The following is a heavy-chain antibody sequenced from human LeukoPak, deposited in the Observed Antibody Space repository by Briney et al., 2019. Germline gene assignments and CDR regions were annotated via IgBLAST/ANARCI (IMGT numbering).Heavy chain of an antibody. CDR2: INPNSGGT. Sequence: ASVKVSCKASGYTFTGYYMHWVRQAPGQGLEWMGWINPNSGGTNHAQKFQGRVTMTRDTSISTAYMELSRLRSDDTAVYYCARGVQLERPFDYWGQGTLDTVSS. CDR3: ARGVQLERPFDY. CDR1: GYTFTGYY. V-gene: IGHV1-2*02. J-gene: IGHJ4*02. D-gene: IGHD1-1*01.